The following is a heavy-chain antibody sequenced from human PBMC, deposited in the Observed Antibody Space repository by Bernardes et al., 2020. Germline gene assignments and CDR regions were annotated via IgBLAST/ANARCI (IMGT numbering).Heavy chain of an antibody. Sequence: ASVKVSCKASGYTFTSYAMNWVRQAPGQGLEWMGWINTNTGNPTYAQGFTGRFVFSLDTSVSTAYLQISSLKAEDTAVYYCARPGGYFINHPFFSTKIIGPPDYWGQGTLVTVSS. CDR3: ARPGGYFINHPFFSTKIIGPPDY. J-gene: IGHJ4*02. CDR1: GYTFTSYA. CDR2: INTNTGNP. V-gene: IGHV7-4-1*02. D-gene: IGHD1-26*01.